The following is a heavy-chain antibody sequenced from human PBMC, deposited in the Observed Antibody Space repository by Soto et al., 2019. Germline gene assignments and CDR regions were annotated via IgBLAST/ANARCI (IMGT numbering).Heavy chain of an antibody. CDR3: ARDKLGDGYNFYYFDY. Sequence: RASVKVSCKASGYTFTSYYMHWVRQAPGQGLEWMGIINPSGGSTSYAQKFQGRVTMTRDTSTSTVYMELSSLRSEDTAVYYCARDKLGDGYNFYYFDYWGQGTLVTVYS. CDR2: INPSGGST. J-gene: IGHJ4*02. V-gene: IGHV1-46*01. CDR1: GYTFTSYY. D-gene: IGHD5-12*01.